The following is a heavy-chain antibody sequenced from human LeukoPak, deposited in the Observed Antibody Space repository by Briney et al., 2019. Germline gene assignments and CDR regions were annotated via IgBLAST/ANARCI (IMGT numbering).Heavy chain of an antibody. J-gene: IGHJ4*02. D-gene: IGHD3-22*01. V-gene: IGHV4-38-2*02. CDR1: GYSISSGYY. Sequence: SETLSLTCTVSGYSISSGYYWGWIRQPPGKGLEWIGEINHSGSTNYNPSLWSRLSISIDTSRNQFSLRLSSVTAADTAIYYCARDRSYYSDTGADYWGQGIMVIVSS. CDR3: ARDRSYYSDTGADY. CDR2: INHSGST.